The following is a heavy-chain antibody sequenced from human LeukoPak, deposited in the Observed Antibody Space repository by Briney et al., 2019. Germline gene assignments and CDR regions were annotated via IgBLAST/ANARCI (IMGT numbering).Heavy chain of an antibody. Sequence: QAGGSLRLSCAASGFTFSSYGMHWVRQAPGKGLEWVAVISYDGSNKYYADSVKGRFTISRDNSKNTLYLQMNSLRAEDTAVYYCAKDHPPWELRGLFDYWGQGTLVTVSS. J-gene: IGHJ4*02. CDR3: AKDHPPWELRGLFDY. CDR2: ISYDGSNK. D-gene: IGHD1-26*01. CDR1: GFTFSSYG. V-gene: IGHV3-30*18.